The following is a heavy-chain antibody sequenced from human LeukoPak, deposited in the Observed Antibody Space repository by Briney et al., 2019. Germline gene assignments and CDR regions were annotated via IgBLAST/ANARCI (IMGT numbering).Heavy chain of an antibody. V-gene: IGHV1-69*04. D-gene: IGHD6-13*01. CDR3: ARVVSEYSSSWYLMD. J-gene: IGHJ4*02. Sequence: GASVNVSCKASGGTFSSYAISWVRQAPGQGLEWMGRIIPILGIANYAQKFQGRVTITADKSTSTAYMELSSLRSEDTAVYYCARVVSEYSSSWYLMDWGQGTLVTVSS. CDR1: GGTFSSYA. CDR2: IIPILGIA.